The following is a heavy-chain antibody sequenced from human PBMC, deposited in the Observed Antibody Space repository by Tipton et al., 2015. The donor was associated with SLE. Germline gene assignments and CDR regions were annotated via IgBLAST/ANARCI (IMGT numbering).Heavy chain of an antibody. CDR3: ARAPDNWNHDY. CDR2: IYATGIT. V-gene: IGHV4-61*09. CDR1: GGSISSGSYY. J-gene: IGHJ4*02. Sequence: TLSLTCTVSGGSISSGSYYWSWIRQPAGKGLEWIGHIYATGITNYNPSLKSRLTISVKTSTSHFSLKLSSGTAADTAVYYCARAPDNWNHDYWGQGTLVTVSS. D-gene: IGHD1-20*01.